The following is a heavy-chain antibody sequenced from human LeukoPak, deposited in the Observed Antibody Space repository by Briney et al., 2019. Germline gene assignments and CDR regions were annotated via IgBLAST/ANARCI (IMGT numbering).Heavy chain of an antibody. Sequence: SETLSLTCAVYGGSFSGYYWSWIRQPPGKGLEWIGEINHSGSTNYNPSLTSRVTISVDTSKNQFSLKLSSVTAADTAVYYCASADCTNGVCSMPSDYWGQGTLVTVS. CDR3: ASADCTNGVCSMPSDY. V-gene: IGHV4-34*01. D-gene: IGHD2-8*01. CDR2: INHSGST. J-gene: IGHJ4*02. CDR1: GGSFSGYY.